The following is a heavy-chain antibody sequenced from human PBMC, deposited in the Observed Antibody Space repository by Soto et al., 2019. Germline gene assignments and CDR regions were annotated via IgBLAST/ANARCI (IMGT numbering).Heavy chain of an antibody. D-gene: IGHD6-19*01. CDR3: ARWGVGYSSGWNADAFDI. Sequence: QVQLQESGPGLVKPSQTLSLTCTVSGGSISSGGYYWSWIRQHPGKGLEWIGYIYYSGSTYYNPSLESRVTISVDTSKNQFSLKLSSVTAADTAVYYCARWGVGYSSGWNADAFDIWGQGTMVTVSS. J-gene: IGHJ3*02. CDR1: GGSISSGGYY. V-gene: IGHV4-31*03. CDR2: IYYSGST.